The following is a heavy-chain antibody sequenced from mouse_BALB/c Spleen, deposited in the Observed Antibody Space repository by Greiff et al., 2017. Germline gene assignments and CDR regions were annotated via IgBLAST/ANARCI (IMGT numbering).Heavy chain of an antibody. CDR1: GYTFTDYN. J-gene: IGHJ4*01. Sequence: EVKLVESGPELVKPGASVKIPCTASGYTFTDYNMDWVKQSHGKSLEWIGDINPNNGGTIYNQKFKGKATLTVDKSSSTAYMELRSLTSEDTAVYYCNLYGNYEGDYAMDYWGQGTSVTVSS. CDR2: INPNNGGT. D-gene: IGHD2-1*01. CDR3: NLYGNYEGDYAMDY. V-gene: IGHV1-18*01.